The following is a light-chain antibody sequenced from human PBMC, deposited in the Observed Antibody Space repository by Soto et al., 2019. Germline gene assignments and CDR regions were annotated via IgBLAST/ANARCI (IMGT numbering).Light chain of an antibody. Sequence: EFVLTQSAGTLSWSPGERATLSWGASQTVRNNYLAWYQQKPGQAPRLLIYDASNRATGIPARFSGSGSGTDFTLTISSLEPEDFAVYYCQQRSNWPPLTFGGGTKVDIK. CDR1: QTVRNNY. V-gene: IGKV3-11*01. J-gene: IGKJ4*01. CDR2: DAS. CDR3: QQRSNWPPLT.